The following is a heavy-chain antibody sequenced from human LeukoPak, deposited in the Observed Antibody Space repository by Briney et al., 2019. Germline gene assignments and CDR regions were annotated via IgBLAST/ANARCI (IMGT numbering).Heavy chain of an antibody. D-gene: IGHD4/OR15-4a*01. CDR1: GYTFTNYY. V-gene: IGHV1-46*01. CDR3: AKDEYHYGADY. CDR2: INPSAGST. Sequence: ASVKVSCKASGYTFTNYYMHWVRQAPGQGLEWMGLINPSAGSTSYARKFQGRVTMTRDTSTSTVYMELSSLRSEDTAVYYCAKDEYHYGADYWGRGTLVTVSS. J-gene: IGHJ4*02.